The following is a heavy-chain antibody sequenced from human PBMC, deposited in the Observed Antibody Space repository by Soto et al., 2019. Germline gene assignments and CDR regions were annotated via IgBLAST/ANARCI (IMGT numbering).Heavy chain of an antibody. D-gene: IGHD3-22*01. J-gene: IGHJ3*02. CDR3: AKGYDSSGYYRNDAFDI. CDR1: GFTFGSYA. CDR2: ISASSGST. V-gene: IGHV3-23*01. Sequence: VQLLESGGGLVQPGGSLRLSCAASGFTFGSYAMSWVRQAPGKGLEWVSGISASSGSTYYADSVKGRFTISRDNSKNTVYLQMNSLRVEDTAVYYCAKGYDSSGYYRNDAFDIWGQGTMVTVS.